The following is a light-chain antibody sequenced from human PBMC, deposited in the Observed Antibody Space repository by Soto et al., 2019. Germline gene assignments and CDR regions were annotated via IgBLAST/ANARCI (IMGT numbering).Light chain of an antibody. CDR1: SSDVGSYNL. J-gene: IGLJ1*01. V-gene: IGLV2-23*01. CDR2: EGN. CDR3: CSYAGTNTFV. Sequence: QSVLTQPASVSGSPGQSITISCTGTSSDVGSYNLVSWYQQHPGKAPKLMIYEGNKRPPGVSNRFSGSKSANTASLTISGLQTEDEADYYCCSYAGTNTFVFGTGTKLTVL.